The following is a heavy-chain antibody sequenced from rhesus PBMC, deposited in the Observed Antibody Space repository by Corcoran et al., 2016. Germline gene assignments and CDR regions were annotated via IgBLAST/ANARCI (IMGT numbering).Heavy chain of an antibody. CDR1: GGSISGVYG. V-gene: IGHV4S7*01. J-gene: IGHJ2*01. CDR2: FYTHIGNP. D-gene: IGHD1-44*01. CDR3: ARDRETPSKGWYFDL. Sequence: QVQLQESGPGLLKPSETLSLTCAVSGGSISGVYGWGWIRQPPGKGREWSASFYTHIGNPFPTPSLRSRVTISTDTSKTQFSLKLSSVAAADPAVYFCARDRETPSKGWYFDLWGPGTPITISS.